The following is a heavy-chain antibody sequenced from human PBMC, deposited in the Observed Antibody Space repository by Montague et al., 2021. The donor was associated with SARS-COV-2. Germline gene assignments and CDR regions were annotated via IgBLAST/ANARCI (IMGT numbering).Heavy chain of an antibody. CDR1: GGAISDGNYY. J-gene: IGHJ6*02. CDR2: IYVTGNS. D-gene: IGHD3-3*01. CDR3: ARWGEYYDSPYYYYAMDD. V-gene: IGHV4-61*02. Sequence: TLSLTCTVSGGAISDGNYYWSWVRQPAGKGLEWIGRIYVTGNSKSNPSLKSRVTMSIDTSKHQFYLDLTSVTAADTAVYYCARWGEYYDSPYYYYAMDDWGQGTTVTVSS.